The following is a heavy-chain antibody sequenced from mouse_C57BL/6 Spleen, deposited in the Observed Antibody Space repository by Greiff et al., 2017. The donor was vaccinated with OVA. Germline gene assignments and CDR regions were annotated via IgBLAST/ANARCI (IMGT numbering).Heavy chain of an antibody. Sequence: QVQLQQPGAELVRPGSSVQLSCKASGYTFTSYWMHWVKQRPIQGLEWIGNIDPSDSETHYNQKFKDKATLTVDKSSSTAYMQLSSLTSEDSAVYYCAREAHDYQFAYWGQGTLVTVSA. J-gene: IGHJ3*01. V-gene: IGHV1-52*01. CDR1: GYTFTSYW. D-gene: IGHD2-4*01. CDR2: IDPSDSET. CDR3: AREAHDYQFAY.